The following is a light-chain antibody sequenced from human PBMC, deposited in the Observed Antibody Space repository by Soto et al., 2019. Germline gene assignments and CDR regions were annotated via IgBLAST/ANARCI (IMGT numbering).Light chain of an antibody. J-gene: IGKJ4*01. CDR3: QQYFSAHLT. Sequence: DIVMTQSPASLGVSLGERATINCKYSQNLFKSANDKIHLAWYQQKPGQPPKLLIWRASTRDSGVPDRFSGSGSGTDFTLTINRLQAEDVATYYCQQYFSAHLTFGGGTKVDI. V-gene: IGKV4-1*01. CDR2: RAS. CDR1: QNLFKSANDKIH.